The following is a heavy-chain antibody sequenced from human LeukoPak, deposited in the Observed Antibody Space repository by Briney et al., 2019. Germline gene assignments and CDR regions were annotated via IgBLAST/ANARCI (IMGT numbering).Heavy chain of an antibody. V-gene: IGHV3-7*01. D-gene: IGHD2-2*01. CDR3: ARDRFRGVVVPAAIGN. CDR1: GFTFSRYW. CDR2: IKKEGSEK. J-gene: IGHJ4*02. Sequence: PGGSLRLSCAVSGFTFSRYWMSWVRQAAGKGREWVANIKKEGSEKYYVVCVKGRFSIYRDNAKNSLYLQMNSLGAEDTAVYYCARDRFRGVVVPAAIGNWGQGTLVTVSS.